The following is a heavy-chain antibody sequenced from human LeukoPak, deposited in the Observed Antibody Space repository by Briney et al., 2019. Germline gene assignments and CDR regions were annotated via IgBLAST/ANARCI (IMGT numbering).Heavy chain of an antibody. CDR1: GFTLSSYS. CDR3: AKDDTAMVRAPDY. CDR2: ISWNSGSI. J-gene: IGHJ4*02. D-gene: IGHD5-18*01. Sequence: GGSLRLSCAVSGFTLSSYSMNWVRHAPGGGLGWVSGISWNSGSIGYADSVKGRFTISRDNAKNSQYLQMNSLRAEDTALYYCAKDDTAMVRAPDYWGQGTLVTVSS. V-gene: IGHV3-9*01.